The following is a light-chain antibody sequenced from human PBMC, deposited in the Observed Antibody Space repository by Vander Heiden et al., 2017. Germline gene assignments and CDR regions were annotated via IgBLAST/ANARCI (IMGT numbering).Light chain of an antibody. Sequence: QSALTQPASMSGSPGQSTTISCTGTRSDVGSYSLVSWYQQHPGKAPEVMIYEVNKRPSGVSNRFSGSKSGNTASLTISGLQAEDEADYYCCSFAGSSTYWVFGGGTKLTVL. V-gene: IGLV2-23*02. CDR3: CSFAGSSTYWV. J-gene: IGLJ3*02. CDR2: EVN. CDR1: RSDVGSYSL.